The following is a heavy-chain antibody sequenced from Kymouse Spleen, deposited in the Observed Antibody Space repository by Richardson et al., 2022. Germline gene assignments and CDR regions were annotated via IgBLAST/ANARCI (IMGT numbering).Heavy chain of an antibody. CDR1: GGSFSGYY. J-gene: IGHJ5*02. D-gene: IGHD6-6*01. CDR2: INHSGST. Sequence: QVQLQQWGAGLLKPSETLSLTCAVYGGSFSGYYWSWIRQPPGKGLEWIGEINHSGSTNYNPSLKSRVTISVDTSKNQFSLKLSSVTAADTAVYYCARGEAARPNWFDPWGQGTLVTVSS. V-gene: IGHV4-34*01. CDR3: ARGEAARPNWFDP.